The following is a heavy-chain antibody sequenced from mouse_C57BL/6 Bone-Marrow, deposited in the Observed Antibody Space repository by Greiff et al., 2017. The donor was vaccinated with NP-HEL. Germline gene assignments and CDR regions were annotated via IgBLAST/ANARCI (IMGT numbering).Heavy chain of an antibody. D-gene: IGHD1-3*01. CDR3: TRGGDKSNYGYFDV. CDR1: GYTFTSYW. CDR2: IYPGNSDT. V-gene: IGHV1-5*01. J-gene: IGHJ1*03. Sequence: VQLQQSGTVLARPGASVKMSCKTSGYTFTSYWMHWVKQRPGQGLEWIGAIYPGNSDTSYNQKFKGKAKLTAVTSASTAYMELSSLTNEDSAVYYCTRGGDKSNYGYFDVWGTGTLVTVS.